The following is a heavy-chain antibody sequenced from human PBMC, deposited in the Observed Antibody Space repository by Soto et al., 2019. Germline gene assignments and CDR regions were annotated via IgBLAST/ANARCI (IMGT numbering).Heavy chain of an antibody. Sequence: QVQLQESGPGLVKPSETLSLTCTVSGGSITSYYWSWIRQPPGKGLEWIRYMYYSGSTNYNPSLKSRVTISVDTSKNQFSLKLSSVTAADTAVYYCARGRGWVDPWGQGTLVTVSS. CDR2: MYYSGST. J-gene: IGHJ5*02. CDR3: ARGRGWVDP. V-gene: IGHV4-59*01. CDR1: GGSITSYY.